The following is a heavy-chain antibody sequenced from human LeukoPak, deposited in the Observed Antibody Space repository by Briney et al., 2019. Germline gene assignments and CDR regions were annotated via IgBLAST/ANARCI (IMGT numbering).Heavy chain of an antibody. CDR3: ARSRLGSNFDY. J-gene: IGHJ4*02. CDR1: SGSISTSNYY. V-gene: IGHV4-61*01. D-gene: IGHD7-27*01. Sequence: SETLSLTCTVSSGSISTSNYYWSWIRQPPGKGLEWIGYIYYSGSTNYNPSLKSRVTISVDTSKNQFSLKLSSVTAADTAVYYCARSRLGSNFDYWGQGTLVTVSS. CDR2: IYYSGST.